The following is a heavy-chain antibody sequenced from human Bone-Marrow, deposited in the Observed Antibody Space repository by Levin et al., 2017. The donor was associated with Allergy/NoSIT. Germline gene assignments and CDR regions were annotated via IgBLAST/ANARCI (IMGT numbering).Heavy chain of an antibody. CDR3: AKDSSSWLAKESGSIRLDWYFDL. CDR2: ISWNSGSI. Sequence: PGGSLRLSCAASGFTFDDYAMHWVRQAPGKGLEWVSGISWNSGSIGYADSVKGRFTISRDNAKNSLYLQMNSLRAEDTALYYCAKDSSSWLAKESGSIRLDWYFDLWGRGTLVTVSS. D-gene: IGHD6-13*01. J-gene: IGHJ2*01. CDR1: GFTFDDYA. V-gene: IGHV3-9*01.